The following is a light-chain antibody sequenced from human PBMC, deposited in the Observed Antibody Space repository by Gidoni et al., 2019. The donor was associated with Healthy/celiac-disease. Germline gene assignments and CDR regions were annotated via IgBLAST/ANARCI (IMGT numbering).Light chain of an antibody. Sequence: EIVLTQSPGTLSLSPGERATLSCRASQSVSSSYLAWYQQKPGQAPRLLIYCASSRATGIPDRFSGSGSGTDFTLTLSRLEPEAFAVYYCQQYGSSPPTFGQGTKVEIK. CDR2: CAS. CDR3: QQYGSSPPT. J-gene: IGKJ1*01. CDR1: QSVSSSY. V-gene: IGKV3-20*01.